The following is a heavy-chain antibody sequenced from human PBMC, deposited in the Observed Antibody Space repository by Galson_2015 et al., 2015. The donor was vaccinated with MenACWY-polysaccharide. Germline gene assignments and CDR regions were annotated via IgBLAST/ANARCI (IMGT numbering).Heavy chain of an antibody. Sequence: SLRLSCAASGFTFSNYAMTWVRQAPGKGLDWISGISGSGGNTYYADPVKGRFTISRDNSKNTLYLQMNSLRAEDTAVYYCAKGYGGSSKQSNYYYYGMDVWGQGTTVTVSS. CDR2: ISGSGGNT. V-gene: IGHV3-23*01. D-gene: IGHD1-26*01. CDR3: AKGYGGSSKQSNYYYYGMDV. J-gene: IGHJ6*02. CDR1: GFTFSNYA.